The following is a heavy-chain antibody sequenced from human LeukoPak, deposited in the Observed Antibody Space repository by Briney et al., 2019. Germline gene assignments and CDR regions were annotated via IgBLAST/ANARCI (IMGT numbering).Heavy chain of an antibody. J-gene: IGHJ6*03. CDR1: GYTFINHA. CDR2: ISTYNGDT. Sequence: ASVKVSCKASGYTFINHAISWLRQAPGQGLECMGWISTYNGDTKYPEKLQGRVTMTTDTSTSTAYMDLRSLRSDDTAVYYCARDLRYSSGWSASGMDVWGKGTTVTISS. V-gene: IGHV1-18*01. D-gene: IGHD6-19*01. CDR3: ARDLRYSSGWSASGMDV.